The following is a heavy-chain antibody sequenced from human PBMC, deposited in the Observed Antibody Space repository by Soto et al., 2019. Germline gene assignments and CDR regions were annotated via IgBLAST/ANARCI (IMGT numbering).Heavy chain of an antibody. J-gene: IGHJ4*02. Sequence: GASVKVSCKASGGTFSSYAISWVRRAPGQGLEWMGGIIPIFGTANYAQKFQGRVTITADKSTSTAYMELSSLRSEDTAVYYCARELYYYGSGSYYFDYWGQGTLVTVSS. D-gene: IGHD3-10*01. CDR3: ARELYYYGSGSYYFDY. CDR1: GGTFSSYA. V-gene: IGHV1-69*06. CDR2: IIPIFGTA.